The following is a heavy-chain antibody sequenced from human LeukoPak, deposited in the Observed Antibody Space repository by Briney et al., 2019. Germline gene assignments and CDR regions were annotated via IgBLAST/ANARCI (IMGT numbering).Heavy chain of an antibody. Sequence: SETLSLTCTVSGGSISSSSYCWGWIRQPPGKGLEWIGSIYYSGSTYYNPSFKSRVTISVDTSKNQFSLKLSSVTAADTAVYYCAAEDIVVVVAAKGWFDPWGQGTLVTVSS. V-gene: IGHV4-39*07. D-gene: IGHD2-15*01. CDR1: GGSISSSSYC. J-gene: IGHJ5*02. CDR2: IYYSGST. CDR3: AAEDIVVVVAAKGWFDP.